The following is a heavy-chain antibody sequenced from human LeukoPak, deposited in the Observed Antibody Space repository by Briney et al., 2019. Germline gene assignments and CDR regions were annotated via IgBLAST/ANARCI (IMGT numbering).Heavy chain of an antibody. CDR3: ARDIPNSGYTSDH. CDR2: ISSSGSTK. CDR1: GFTFSDYY. V-gene: IGHV3-11*01. D-gene: IGHD6-25*01. Sequence: GGSLRLSCAASGFTFSDYYMSWIRQAPGKGLEWVSYISSSGSTKYYADSVKGRFTISRDNAKNSYLQMNSLRAEDTAVYYCARDIPNSGYTSDHWGQGTPVTVSS. J-gene: IGHJ5*02.